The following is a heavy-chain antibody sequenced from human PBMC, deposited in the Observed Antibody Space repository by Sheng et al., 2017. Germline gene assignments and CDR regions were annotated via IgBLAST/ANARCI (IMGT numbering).Heavy chain of an antibody. Sequence: EVQLVESGGGLVQPGGSLRLSCAASRFAFSTYWMSWVRQAPGKGLEWVANIDQHGSEKYYVGSVEGRFSISRDNAKNSVYLEVSRLRVEDTAVYYCARDGPRGWTVWGQGTTVTVSS. CDR3: ARDGPRGWTV. V-gene: IGHV3-7*01. CDR2: IDQHGSEK. D-gene: IGHD6-19*01. CDR1: RFAFSTYW. J-gene: IGHJ6*02.